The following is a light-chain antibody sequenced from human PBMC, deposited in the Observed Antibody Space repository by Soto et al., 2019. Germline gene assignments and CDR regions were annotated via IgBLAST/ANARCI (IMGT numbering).Light chain of an antibody. CDR3: QQRSNWPPVYT. J-gene: IGKJ2*01. V-gene: IGKV3-11*01. CDR1: QSVSSY. Sequence: EIVLTQSPATLSLSPGERGTLSCRASQSVSSYVAWYQQKPGQAPRLLIYDASKRATGIPARFSGSGSGTDFILPISSLEPEDFAVYYCQQRSNWPPVYTFGQGTRLEI. CDR2: DAS.